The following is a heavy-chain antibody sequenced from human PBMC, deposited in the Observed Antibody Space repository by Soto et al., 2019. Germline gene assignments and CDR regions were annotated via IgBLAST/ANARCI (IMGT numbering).Heavy chain of an antibody. CDR2: ISSSGSTI. V-gene: IGHV3-11*01. Sequence: PGGSLRLSCAASGFTFSDYYMSWIRQAPGKGLEWVSYISSSGSTIYYADSVKGRFTISRDNAKNSLYLQMNSLRAEDTAVYYCAGGGEYCISTSCYGGTDYYYYGMDVWGQGTTVTVSS. J-gene: IGHJ6*02. D-gene: IGHD2-2*01. CDR1: GFTFSDYY. CDR3: AGGGEYCISTSCYGGTDYYYYGMDV.